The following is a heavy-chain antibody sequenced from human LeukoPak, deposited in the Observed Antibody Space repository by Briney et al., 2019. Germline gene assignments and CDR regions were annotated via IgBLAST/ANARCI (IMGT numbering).Heavy chain of an antibody. Sequence: AALVKVSCKVSGYTLTELSMHWVRQAPGKGLEWMGGFDPEDGETIYAQKFQGRVTMTEDTSTDTAYMELSSLRSEDTAVYYCATDPPQYCSSTSCYKRTLDYWGQGTLVTVSS. V-gene: IGHV1-24*01. CDR1: GYTLTELS. CDR2: FDPEDGET. CDR3: ATDPPQYCSSTSCYKRTLDY. J-gene: IGHJ4*02. D-gene: IGHD2-2*02.